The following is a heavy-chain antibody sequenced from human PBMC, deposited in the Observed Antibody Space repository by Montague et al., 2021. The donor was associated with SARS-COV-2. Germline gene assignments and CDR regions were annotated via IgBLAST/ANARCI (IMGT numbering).Heavy chain of an antibody. CDR1: GGSISSSSYY. CDR2: IYYSGST. D-gene: IGHD4-23*01. V-gene: IGHV4-39*01. Sequence: SETLSLTCTVSGGSISSSSYYWGWIRQPPGKGLERIGSIYYSGSTYYNPSLKSRVTISVDTSKNQFSLKLSSVTAADTAVYYCARLVETYYYYGMDVWGQGTTVTVSS. CDR3: ARLVETYYYYGMDV. J-gene: IGHJ6*02.